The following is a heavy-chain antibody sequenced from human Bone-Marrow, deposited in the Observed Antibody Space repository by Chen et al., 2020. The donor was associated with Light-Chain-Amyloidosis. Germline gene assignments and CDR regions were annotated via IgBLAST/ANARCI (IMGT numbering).Heavy chain of an antibody. Sequence: EVQLVESGGGLVQPGGSLRLSCAASGFTFSDHYMDWVRQAPGKGLEWVGRTRNKANSYTTEYAASVKGRFTISRDDSKNSLYLQMNSLKTEDTAVYYCARDRDSSSPNWGQGTLVTVSS. D-gene: IGHD6-13*01. CDR2: TRNKANSYTT. J-gene: IGHJ4*02. CDR1: GFTFSDHY. V-gene: IGHV3-72*01. CDR3: ARDRDSSSPN.